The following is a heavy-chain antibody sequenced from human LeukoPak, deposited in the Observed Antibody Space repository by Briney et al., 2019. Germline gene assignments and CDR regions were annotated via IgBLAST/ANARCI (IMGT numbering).Heavy chain of an antibody. V-gene: IGHV3-7*01. CDR3: ARGNYYGSGPYGMDV. CDR1: GFTFSSYG. CDR2: IGEDGSEK. D-gene: IGHD3-10*01. J-gene: IGHJ6*02. Sequence: GGSLRLSCAASGFTFSSYGMHWVRQAPGKGLEWVANIGEDGSEKYYVDSVKGRFTISRDNAKNSLYLQVNSLRAEDTAVYYCARGNYYGSGPYGMDVWGQGTTVTVSS.